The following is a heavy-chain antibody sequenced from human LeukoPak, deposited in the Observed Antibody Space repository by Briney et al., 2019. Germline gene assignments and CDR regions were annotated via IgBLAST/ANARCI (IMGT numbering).Heavy chain of an antibody. CDR1: GGSLRGEY. CDR2: INHSGST. V-gene: IGHV4-34*01. D-gene: IGHD6-13*01. J-gene: IGHJ6*03. CDR3: ARVSSSWYVLYYMDV. Sequence: AGSLSLTCGGYGGSLRGEYWRGVGEPPGKGMEWIGEINHSGSTNYNPSLKSRVTISVDPSKNQLSLKLSSVTAADTAVYYCARVSSSWYVLYYMDVWGKGTTVTVSS.